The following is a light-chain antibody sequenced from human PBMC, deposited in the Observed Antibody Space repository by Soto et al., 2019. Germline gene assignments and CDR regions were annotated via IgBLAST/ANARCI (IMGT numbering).Light chain of an antibody. CDR2: ENN. CDR1: SSNIGDNF. J-gene: IGLJ1*01. Sequence: QSVLTQPPSVSAAPGQKGTISCSGGSSNIGDNFASWYQKVPGTAPKLLIHENNKRPSGIPDRFSGSKSGTSATLDITGLQTGDEADYYCGTWDASLSAYVFGPGTKVTVL. V-gene: IGLV1-51*02. CDR3: GTWDASLSAYV.